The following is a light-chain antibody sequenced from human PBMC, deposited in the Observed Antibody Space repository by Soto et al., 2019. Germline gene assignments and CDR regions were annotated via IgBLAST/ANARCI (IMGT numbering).Light chain of an antibody. Sequence: EVVLTQSPGTLSLSPGERATLSCRASQSISSGFLAWYQQKPGQAPRLLIYGASSRATGIPDRFSGSGSGTDFTLTISRLEPEDSAVYYCQLITFGGGTKVEIK. J-gene: IGKJ4*01. V-gene: IGKV3-20*01. CDR3: QLIT. CDR2: GAS. CDR1: QSISSGF.